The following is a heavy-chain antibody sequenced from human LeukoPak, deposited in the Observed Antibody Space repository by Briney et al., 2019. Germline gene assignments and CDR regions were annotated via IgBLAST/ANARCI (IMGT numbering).Heavy chain of an antibody. CDR3: AKSRDGYNYFDY. Sequence: GGSLRLSCAASGFTFRNYRMNWVRQAPGKGLEWVSSISSSGSDTYYADSLEGRFTISRDNASNSLFLQMNSLRAEDTAVYYCAKSRDGYNYFDYWGQGTLVTVSS. J-gene: IGHJ4*02. V-gene: IGHV3-21*01. D-gene: IGHD5-24*01. CDR2: ISSSGSDT. CDR1: GFTFRNYR.